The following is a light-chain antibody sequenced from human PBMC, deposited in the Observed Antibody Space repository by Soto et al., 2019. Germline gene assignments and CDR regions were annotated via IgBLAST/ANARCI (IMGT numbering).Light chain of an antibody. V-gene: IGKV3-20*01. CDR3: HQYGSSPRT. CDR2: DAS. CDR1: QSVSSNY. J-gene: IGKJ2*02. Sequence: EIVLTQPPDTLSLSPGERATLSCRASQSVSSNYLAWYQQKPGQAPRLLIYDASTRATAFPDRFSGSGSGTDFTLTISRLEPDDFAVYYCHQYGSSPRTFGRGTKLEIK.